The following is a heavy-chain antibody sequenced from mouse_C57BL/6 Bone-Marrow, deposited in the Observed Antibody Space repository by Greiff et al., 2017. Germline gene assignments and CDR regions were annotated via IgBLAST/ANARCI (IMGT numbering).Heavy chain of an antibody. CDR2: INPNNGGT. D-gene: IGHD3-3*01. CDR1: GYTFTDYN. Sequence: EVKLQQSGPELVKPGASVKIPCKASGYTFTDYNMDWVKQSHGKSLEWVGDINPNNGGTIYNQKFKGKSTLSVDKSSSTAYMELRRLTSEDTAVYYWARRGLRRSYFDYWGQGTTLTVSS. CDR3: ARRGLRRSYFDY. V-gene: IGHV1-18*01. J-gene: IGHJ2*01.